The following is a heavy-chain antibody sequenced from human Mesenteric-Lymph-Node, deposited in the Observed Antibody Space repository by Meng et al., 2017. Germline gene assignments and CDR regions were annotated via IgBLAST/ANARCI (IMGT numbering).Heavy chain of an antibody. CDR3: ARWDYGDYEDY. Sequence: ASAKVSCKVSGYTLTELSMHWVRQAPGKGLEWMGGFDPGDGETIYAQKFQGRVTMTEDTSTDTAYMELSRLRSDDTAVYYCARWDYGDYEDYWGQGTLVTVSS. D-gene: IGHD4-17*01. J-gene: IGHJ4*02. CDR2: FDPGDGET. V-gene: IGHV1-24*01. CDR1: GYTLTELS.